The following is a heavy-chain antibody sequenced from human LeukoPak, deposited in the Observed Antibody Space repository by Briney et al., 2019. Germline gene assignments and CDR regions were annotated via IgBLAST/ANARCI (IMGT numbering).Heavy chain of an antibody. V-gene: IGHV1-46*01. CDR1: GGTFSSYA. Sequence: ASVKVSCKASGGTFSSYAISWVRQAPGQGLEWMGIINPSGGSTSYAQKFQGRVTMTRDMSTSTVYMELSSLRSEDTAVYYCAREYQLLGTVYNYFDPWGQGTLVTVSS. CDR3: AREYQLLGTVYNYFDP. D-gene: IGHD2-2*01. J-gene: IGHJ5*02. CDR2: INPSGGST.